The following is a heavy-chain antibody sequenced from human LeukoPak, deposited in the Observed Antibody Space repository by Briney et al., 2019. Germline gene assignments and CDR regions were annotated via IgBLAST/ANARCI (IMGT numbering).Heavy chain of an antibody. D-gene: IGHD6-13*01. CDR3: ARDWVAAAGTHYYYGMDV. J-gene: IGHJ6*04. CDR1: GYTFTSYG. Sequence: ASVKVSCKASGYTFTSYGIGWVRQAPGQGLEWMGWISAYNGNTNYAQKLQGRVTMTTDTSTSTAYMELRSLRSDDTAVYYCARDWVAAAGTHYYYGMDVWGKGTTVTVSS. V-gene: IGHV1-18*04. CDR2: ISAYNGNT.